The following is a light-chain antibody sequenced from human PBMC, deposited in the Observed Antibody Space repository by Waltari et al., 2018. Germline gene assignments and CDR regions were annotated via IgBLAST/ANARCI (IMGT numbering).Light chain of an antibody. CDR2: SVS. CDR1: SSDVGAYDL. J-gene: IGLJ1*01. CDR3: GSYGGSSPLYV. Sequence: QSALTQPASVSGSPGQSIPIPCTGTSSDVGAYDLVSWYQQHSGKAPNLLINSVSKRPSWVSTSFSGSKAGNVASLTISGLQADDEADYYCGSYGGSSPLYVFGPGTKVTVL. V-gene: IGLV2-23*02.